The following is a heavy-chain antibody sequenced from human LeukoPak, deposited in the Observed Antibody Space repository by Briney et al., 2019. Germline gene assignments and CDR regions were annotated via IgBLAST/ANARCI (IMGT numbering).Heavy chain of an antibody. Sequence: PSETLSLTCIVSGGSISSSSYYWGWIRQPPGKGLEWIGSIYYSGSTYYNPSLKSRVTISVDTSKNQFSLKLSSVTAADTAVYYCATSQRERWLQSPLYYFDYWGQGTLVTVSS. CDR3: ATSQRERWLQSPLYYFDY. D-gene: IGHD5-24*01. CDR2: IYYSGST. J-gene: IGHJ4*02. CDR1: GGSISSSSYY. V-gene: IGHV4-39*01.